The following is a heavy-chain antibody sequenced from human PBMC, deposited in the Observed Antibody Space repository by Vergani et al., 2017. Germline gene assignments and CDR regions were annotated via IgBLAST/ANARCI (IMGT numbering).Heavy chain of an antibody. J-gene: IGHJ4*02. D-gene: IGHD1-14*01. Sequence: EVQLVESGGGLVQFGGSLRLSCAASGFIFSDYWMSWVRQAPGKGLEWVANIKEDGSDKNYVDSVKGRFTISRDNAKKSLYLQMNSLRAEDTAVYYCARERLWGTTALDNWGQGTLVTVSS. CDR1: GFIFSDYW. V-gene: IGHV3-7*01. CDR2: IKEDGSDK. CDR3: ARERLWGTTALDN.